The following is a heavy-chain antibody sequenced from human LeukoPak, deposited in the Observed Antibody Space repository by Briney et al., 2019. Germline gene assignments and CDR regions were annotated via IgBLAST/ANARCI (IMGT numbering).Heavy chain of an antibody. CDR2: IIPIFGTA. CDR1: GGTFSSYA. CDR3: ARELESGITMVRGALDY. J-gene: IGHJ4*02. V-gene: IGHV1-69*13. D-gene: IGHD3-10*01. Sequence: SVKVSCKASGGTFSSYAISWVRQAPGQGLEWMGGIIPIFGTANYAQKFQGRVTITADESTSTAYKELSSLRSEDTAVYYCARELESGITMVRGALDYWGQGTLVTVSS.